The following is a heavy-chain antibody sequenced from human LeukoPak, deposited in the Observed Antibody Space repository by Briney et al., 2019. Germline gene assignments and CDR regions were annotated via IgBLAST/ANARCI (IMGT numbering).Heavy chain of an antibody. CDR1: GGTFSSYA. CDR2: IIPIFGTA. Sequence: SVKVSCKASGGTFSSYAISWVRQAPGQGLEWMGGIIPIFGTANYAQKFQGRVTITADESTSTAYMELSSLRSEDTAVYYCARLPYYYDSSGYYGGYWGQGTLVTVSS. CDR3: ARLPYYYDSSGYYGGY. V-gene: IGHV1-69*13. J-gene: IGHJ4*02. D-gene: IGHD3-22*01.